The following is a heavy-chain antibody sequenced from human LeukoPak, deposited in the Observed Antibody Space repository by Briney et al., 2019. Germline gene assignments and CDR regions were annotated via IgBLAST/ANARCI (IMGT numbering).Heavy chain of an antibody. CDR2: IKPDGSEK. Sequence: GGSLRLSCAASAFTFSNYWMSWVRQAPGNGLEWVASIKPDGSEKYYVDSLKGRFTISRDNSKNTLYLQMYSLRCADTAVYYCAKGALRFLEWFHWGQGTLVTVSS. CDR1: AFTFSNYW. J-gene: IGHJ4*02. CDR3: AKGALRFLEWFH. D-gene: IGHD3-3*01. V-gene: IGHV3-7*03.